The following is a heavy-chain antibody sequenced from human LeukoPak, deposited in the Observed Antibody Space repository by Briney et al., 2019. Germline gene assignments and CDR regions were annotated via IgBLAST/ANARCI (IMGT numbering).Heavy chain of an antibody. D-gene: IGHD1-26*01. V-gene: IGHV5-51*01. CDR3: ASAKNTGTYSDHGFDL. Sequence: GESLKISCKASGYSFTSYWIGWVRQMPGKGLEWMGIIYPGDSDTRYSPSFQGQVTISADKSISTAYLQWSSLKASDTAMYYCASAKNTGTYSDHGFDLWGQGTMVTVSS. CDR2: IYPGDSDT. J-gene: IGHJ3*01. CDR1: GYSFTSYW.